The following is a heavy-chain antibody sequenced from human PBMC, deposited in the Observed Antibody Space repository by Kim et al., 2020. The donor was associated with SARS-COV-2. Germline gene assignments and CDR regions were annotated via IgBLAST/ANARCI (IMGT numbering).Heavy chain of an antibody. V-gene: IGHV1-24*01. CDR1: GYTLTELS. J-gene: IGHJ5*02. CDR3: ATGVGMGVPSWFDT. Sequence: ASVKVSCKVSGYTLTELSMHWVRQAPGKGLEWMGGFDPEDGETIYAQKFQGRVTMTEDTSTDTAYMGLSSLRSEDTAVYYCATGVGMGVPSWFDTWGQGTLVTVSS. D-gene: IGHD1-26*01. CDR2: FDPEDGET.